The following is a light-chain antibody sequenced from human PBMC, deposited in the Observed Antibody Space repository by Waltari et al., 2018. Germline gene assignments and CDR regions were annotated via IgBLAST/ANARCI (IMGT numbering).Light chain of an antibody. CDR1: QSVSRA. V-gene: IGKV3-20*01. CDR2: GAS. CDR3: QHYVSLPVT. J-gene: IGKJ1*01. Sequence: EIVLTQSPGTLSLSPGERATLACRASQSVSRALAWYKQKPGQAPRLLIYGASNRATGIPDRFSGSGSGTDFSLIISRLEPEDFAVYYCQHYVSLPVTFGQGTKVEIK.